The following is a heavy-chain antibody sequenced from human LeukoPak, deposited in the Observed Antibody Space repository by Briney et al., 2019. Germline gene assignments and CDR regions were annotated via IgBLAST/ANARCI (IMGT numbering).Heavy chain of an antibody. CDR1: GGSFSGYY. Sequence: PSETLSLTCAVYGGSFSGYYWSWIRQPAGKGLEWIGRIYTSGSTNYNPSLKSRVTMSVDTSKNQFSLKLSSVTAADTAVYYCVGYSSSWPYWGQGTLVTVSS. J-gene: IGHJ4*02. D-gene: IGHD6-13*01. CDR3: VGYSSSWPY. V-gene: IGHV4-59*10. CDR2: IYTSGST.